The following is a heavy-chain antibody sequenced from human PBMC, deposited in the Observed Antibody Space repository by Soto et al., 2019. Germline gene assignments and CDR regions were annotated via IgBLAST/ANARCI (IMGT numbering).Heavy chain of an antibody. CDR1: GGSISSGAYY. CDR2: IYHSGNT. Sequence: QVQLQESGPGLVKPSQTLSLTCTVSGGSISSGAYYWSWIRQHPEKGLAWIGHIYHSGNTYYNPSLKSRVTISVDTSKNQFSLKLSSVTAADTAVYYCARDASTTWHYLDYWGQGTLVTVSS. V-gene: IGHV4-31*03. D-gene: IGHD2-2*01. CDR3: ARDASTTWHYLDY. J-gene: IGHJ4*02.